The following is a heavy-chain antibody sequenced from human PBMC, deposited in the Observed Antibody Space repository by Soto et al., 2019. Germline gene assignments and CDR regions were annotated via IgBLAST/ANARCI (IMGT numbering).Heavy chain of an antibody. J-gene: IGHJ6*03. V-gene: IGHV3-74*01. CDR3: VRETPSVDHYYFYMDV. CDR1: GLTFSSYW. CDR2: VNSDGSFT. Sequence: EVQLVESGGGLVQPGGSLRLSCAASGLTFSSYWMHWVRQVPGKGLVWVSRVNSDGSFTTYADSVKGRFTISRDNAKNTLYLQMNSLRAEDTALYYCVRETPSVDHYYFYMDVWGKGTTVIVSS. D-gene: IGHD2-2*01.